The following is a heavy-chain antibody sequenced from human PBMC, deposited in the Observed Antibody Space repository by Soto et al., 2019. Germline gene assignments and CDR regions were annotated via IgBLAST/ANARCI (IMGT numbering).Heavy chain of an antibody. Sequence: GGSLRLSCAASGFTFSSYAMHWVRQAPGKGLEWVAVISYDGSNKYYADSVKGRFTISRDNSKNTLYLQMNSLRAEDTAVYYCARDFLIAAAGKAGAYFDYWGQGTLVTVSS. CDR1: GFTFSSYA. V-gene: IGHV3-30-3*01. J-gene: IGHJ4*02. CDR3: ARDFLIAAAGKAGAYFDY. CDR2: ISYDGSNK. D-gene: IGHD6-13*01.